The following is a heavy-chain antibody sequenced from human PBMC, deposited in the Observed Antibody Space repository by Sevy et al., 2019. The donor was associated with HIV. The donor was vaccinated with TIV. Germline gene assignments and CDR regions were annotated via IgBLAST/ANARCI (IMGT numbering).Heavy chain of an antibody. D-gene: IGHD2-15*01. CDR3: AKEGVYCSGGTCKPGGWFDP. J-gene: IGHJ5*02. V-gene: IGHV1-2*02. CDR2: INPNSGGT. CDR1: GYTFTGYY. Sequence: ASVKVSCKASGYTFTGYYMHWVRQAPGQGLEWMGWINPNSGGTKYAQKFQGRVTMTRDTSIGTAYMELGRLGSDDTAVYYCAKEGVYCSGGTCKPGGWFDPWGQGTLVTVSS.